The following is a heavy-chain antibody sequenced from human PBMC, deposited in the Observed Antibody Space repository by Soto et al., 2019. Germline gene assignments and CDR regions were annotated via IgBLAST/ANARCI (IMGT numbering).Heavy chain of an antibody. V-gene: IGHV3-15*01. J-gene: IGHJ4*02. CDR1: GFTFSNAW. Sequence: PVGSLRISCAASGFTFSNAWMSWVRQAPGKGLEWVGRIKSKTDGGTTDYAAPVKGRFTISRDDSKNTLYLQMNSLKTEDTAVYYCTTTYYYDSSGYYYSTDYWGQGTLVTVSS. CDR2: IKSKTDGGTT. D-gene: IGHD3-22*01. CDR3: TTTYYYDSSGYYYSTDY.